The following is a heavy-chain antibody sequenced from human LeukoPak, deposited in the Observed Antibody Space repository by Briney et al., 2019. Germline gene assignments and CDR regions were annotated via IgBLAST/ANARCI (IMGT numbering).Heavy chain of an antibody. Sequence: ASVKVSCKVSGYAFTDYYMHWVQQAPGKGLEWMGLVDPEDGETIHAEKFQGRVTITADTSTDTAYLELSSLRSEDTAVYYCARGYDSSGYSLGYFDYWGQGTLVTVSS. CDR1: GYAFTDYY. J-gene: IGHJ4*02. D-gene: IGHD3-22*01. CDR3: ARGYDSSGYSLGYFDY. V-gene: IGHV1-69-2*01. CDR2: VDPEDGET.